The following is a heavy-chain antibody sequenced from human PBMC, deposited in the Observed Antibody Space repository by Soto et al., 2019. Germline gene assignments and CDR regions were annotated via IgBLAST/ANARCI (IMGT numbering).Heavy chain of an antibody. V-gene: IGHV1-18*01. CDR3: ATRRRIAAAGTSPPAVYYYYGMDV. Sequence: ASVKVSCKASGYTFTSYGISWVRQAPGQGLEWIGWISAYNGNTNYAQKLQGRVTMTTDTSTSTAYMELRSLRSDDTAVYYCATRRRIAAAGTSPPAVYYYYGMDVWGQGTTVTVSS. CDR2: ISAYNGNT. CDR1: GYTFTSYG. J-gene: IGHJ6*02. D-gene: IGHD6-13*01.